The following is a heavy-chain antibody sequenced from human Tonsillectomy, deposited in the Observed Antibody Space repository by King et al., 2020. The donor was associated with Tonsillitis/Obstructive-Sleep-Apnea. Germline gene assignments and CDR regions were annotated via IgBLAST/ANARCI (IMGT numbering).Heavy chain of an antibody. CDR1: GGSISSSSYY. CDR2: IYYSGST. J-gene: IGHJ5*02. CDR3: ARHEGLPNWFDP. Sequence: LQLQESGPGLVKPSETLSLTCTVSGGSISSSSYYWGWIRQPPGKGLEWIGSIYYSGSTYYNPSLKSRVTISVDTSKNQFSLKLSSVTAADTAVYYCARHEGLPNWFDPWGQGTLVTVSS. V-gene: IGHV4-39*01.